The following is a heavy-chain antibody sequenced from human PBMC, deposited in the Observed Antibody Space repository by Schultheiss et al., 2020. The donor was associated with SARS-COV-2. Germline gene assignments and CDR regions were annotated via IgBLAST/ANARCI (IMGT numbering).Heavy chain of an antibody. CDR3: ARRLGYSSGWQFGDDAFDI. J-gene: IGHJ3*02. D-gene: IGHD6-19*01. Sequence: GESLKISCKGSGYSFTSYWISWVRQMPGKGLEWMGRIDPSDSYTNYSPSFQGHVTISADKSISTAYLQWSSLKASDTAMYYCARRLGYSSGWQFGDDAFDIWGQGTMVTVSS. CDR2: IDPSDSYT. CDR1: GYSFTSYW. V-gene: IGHV5-10-1*01.